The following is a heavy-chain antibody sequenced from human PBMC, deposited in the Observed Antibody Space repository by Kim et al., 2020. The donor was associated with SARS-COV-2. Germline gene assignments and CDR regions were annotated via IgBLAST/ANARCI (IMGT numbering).Heavy chain of an antibody. CDR3: ATDYKLFSRCVSRSFFRGMDV. D-gene: IGHD3-10*01. Sequence: ASVKVSCKVSGYTLTELSMHWVRQAPGKGLEWMGGFDPEDGETIYAQKFQGRVTMTEDTSTDTAYMELSSLRSEDTAVYDCATDYKLFSRCVSRSFFRGMDVWGQGTTVTVSS. V-gene: IGHV1-24*01. CDR2: FDPEDGET. J-gene: IGHJ6*02. CDR1: GYTLTELS.